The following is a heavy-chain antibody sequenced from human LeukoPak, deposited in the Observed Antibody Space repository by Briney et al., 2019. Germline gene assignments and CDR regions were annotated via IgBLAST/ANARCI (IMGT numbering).Heavy chain of an antibody. Sequence: GGSLRLSCAASGFTFSTYSMNWVRQAPGKGLEWVSSISSSSSYIYYADSVKGRLTISRDNAKSSLFLQMNSLRAEDTAVYYCAREGDSSSSIYFDSWGQGTLVTVSS. CDR2: ISSSSSYI. CDR1: GFTFSTYS. V-gene: IGHV3-21*01. J-gene: IGHJ4*02. CDR3: AREGDSSSSIYFDS. D-gene: IGHD6-13*01.